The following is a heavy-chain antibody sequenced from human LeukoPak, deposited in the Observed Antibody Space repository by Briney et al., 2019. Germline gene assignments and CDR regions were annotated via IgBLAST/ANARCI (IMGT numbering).Heavy chain of an antibody. V-gene: IGHV4-34*01. CDR2: INHSGST. D-gene: IGHD2-15*01. J-gene: IGHJ6*02. CDR1: GGSFSVYY. CDR3: ARLVYCSGGSCYPYYYYGMDV. Sequence: PSEPLSLTCAVYGGSFSVYYWSWIRQPPGKGLEWIGEINHSGSTNYNPSLKSRVTISVDTSKNQFSLKLSSVTAADTAVYYCARLVYCSGGSCYPYYYYGMDVWGQGTTVTVSS.